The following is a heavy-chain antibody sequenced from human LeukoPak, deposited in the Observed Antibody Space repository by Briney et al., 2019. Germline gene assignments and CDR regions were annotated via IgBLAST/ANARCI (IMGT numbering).Heavy chain of an antibody. CDR1: GFTFSSYA. CDR3: AKVKYDYGDPVGWFNP. D-gene: IGHD4-17*01. Sequence: GGSLRLSCAASGFTFSSYAMSWVRQAPGNGLEWVSAISGSGGSTYYADSVKGRFTISRDNSNNTLYLQMNSLRGEDTAVYYCAKVKYDYGDPVGWFNPWGRGTLVTVSS. J-gene: IGHJ5*02. CDR2: ISGSGGST. V-gene: IGHV3-23*01.